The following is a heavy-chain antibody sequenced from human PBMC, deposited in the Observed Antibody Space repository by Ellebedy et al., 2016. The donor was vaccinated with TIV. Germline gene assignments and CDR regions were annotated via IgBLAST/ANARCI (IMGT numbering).Heavy chain of an antibody. CDR1: GGSFSGYY. Sequence: SETLSLXXAVYGGSFSGYYWSWIRQPPGKGLEWIGEINHSGSTNYNPSLKSRVTISVDTSKNQFSLKLSSVTAADTAVYYCARALQQLVELMGMDVWGQGTTVTVSS. CDR2: INHSGST. CDR3: ARALQQLVELMGMDV. D-gene: IGHD6-6*01. J-gene: IGHJ6*02. V-gene: IGHV4-34*01.